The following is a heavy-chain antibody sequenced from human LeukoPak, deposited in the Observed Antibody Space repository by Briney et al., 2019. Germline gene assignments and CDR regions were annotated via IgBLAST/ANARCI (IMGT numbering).Heavy chain of an antibody. V-gene: IGHV3-30*18. CDR2: TSYNGRNN. CDR3: AKATNYDFWSGSLGLDH. CDR1: GFTFGSYG. J-gene: IGHJ4*02. D-gene: IGHD3-3*01. Sequence: PGGSLTLSCAASGFTFGSYGMHWVRQAPGKGLEWVALTSYNGRNNYYSDSVKGRFSISRDNSQRTVFLQMNNVKTEDTAIYYCAKATNYDFWSGSLGLDHWGQGFLVTVSS.